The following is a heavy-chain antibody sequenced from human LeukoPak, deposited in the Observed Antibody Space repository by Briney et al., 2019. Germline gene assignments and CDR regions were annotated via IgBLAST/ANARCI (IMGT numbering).Heavy chain of an antibody. CDR1: GFTFSSYA. Sequence: GRSLRLSCAASGFTFSSYAMHWVRQAPGKGLEWVAVISYDGSNKYYADSVKGRFTISRDNSKNTLYLQMNSLRAEDTAVYYCARDQYCSSTSCSRTALRRYYYYYGMDVWGQGTTVTVSS. CDR3: ARDQYCSSTSCSRTALRRYYYYYGMDV. J-gene: IGHJ6*02. V-gene: IGHV3-30*04. CDR2: ISYDGSNK. D-gene: IGHD2-2*01.